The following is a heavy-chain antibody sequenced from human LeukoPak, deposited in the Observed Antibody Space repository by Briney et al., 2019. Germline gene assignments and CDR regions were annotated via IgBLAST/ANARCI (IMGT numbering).Heavy chain of an antibody. CDR1: GFTFSSYG. Sequence: GGSLRLSCAASGFTFSSYGMHWVRQAPGKGLEWVAVISYDGSNKYYADSVKGRFTISRDNSKYTLSLQMNSLRAEDTAVYYCAKAKFGPMSGMDVWGQGTTVTVSS. CDR2: ISYDGSNK. D-gene: IGHD3-16*01. CDR3: AKAKFGPMSGMDV. V-gene: IGHV3-30*18. J-gene: IGHJ6*02.